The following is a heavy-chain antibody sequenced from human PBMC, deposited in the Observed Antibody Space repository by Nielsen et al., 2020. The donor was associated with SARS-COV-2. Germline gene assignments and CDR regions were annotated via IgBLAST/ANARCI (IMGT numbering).Heavy chain of an antibody. CDR3: AREPMVRGVLPYYGMDV. J-gene: IGHJ6*02. CDR1: GGSISSSSSY. Sequence: SETLSLTCTVSGGSISSSSSYWVWIRQPPGKGLEWIGTIYYSESTNYNSSLESRVTISVDTSKNQFSLKLSSVTAADTAVYYCAREPMVRGVLPYYGMDVWGQGTTVTVSS. D-gene: IGHD3-10*01. CDR2: IYYSEST. V-gene: IGHV4-39*07.